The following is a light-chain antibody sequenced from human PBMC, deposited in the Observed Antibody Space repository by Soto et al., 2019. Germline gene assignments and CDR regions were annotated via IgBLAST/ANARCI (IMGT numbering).Light chain of an antibody. Sequence: DIQMTQSPSSLSASVGDRVTIPCRASQRITNSLNWYQQKPGRAPNLLIYAASSLQRGAPSRFSGRGSGAGFPLPLSSLQPDDFATYFCQPTYSPPFTFGPGTKVDIK. J-gene: IGKJ3*01. CDR1: QRITNS. CDR2: AAS. CDR3: QPTYSPPFT. V-gene: IGKV1-39*01.